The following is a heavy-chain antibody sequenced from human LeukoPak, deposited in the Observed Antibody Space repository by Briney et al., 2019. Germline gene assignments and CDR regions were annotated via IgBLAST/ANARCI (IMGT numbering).Heavy chain of an antibody. J-gene: IGHJ5*02. Sequence: SETLSLTCAVYGGSFSGYYWSWIRQPPGKGLEWIGEINHSGSTNYNPSLKSRVTISVDTSKNQFSLKVRSVTAADTAVYYCARLRHYGSGSYPMTGNWFDPWGQGTLVSVSS. D-gene: IGHD3-10*01. CDR2: INHSGST. V-gene: IGHV4-34*01. CDR1: GGSFSGYY. CDR3: ARLRHYGSGSYPMTGNWFDP.